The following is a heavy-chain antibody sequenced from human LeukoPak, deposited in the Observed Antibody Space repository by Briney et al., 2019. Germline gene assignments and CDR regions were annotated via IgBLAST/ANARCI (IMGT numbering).Heavy chain of an antibody. CDR1: GFTVSSNY. J-gene: IGHJ4*02. CDR3: AVGGEYHKYYFDY. V-gene: IGHV3-53*01. CDR2: IYSGGST. Sequence: GSLRLSCAASGFTVSSNYMSWVRQAPAKGLGWVSVIYSGGSTYYADSVKGRFTISRDNSKNTLYLQMNSLRAEDTAVYCCAVGGEYHKYYFDYWRQGTLVTVSS. D-gene: IGHD3-10*01.